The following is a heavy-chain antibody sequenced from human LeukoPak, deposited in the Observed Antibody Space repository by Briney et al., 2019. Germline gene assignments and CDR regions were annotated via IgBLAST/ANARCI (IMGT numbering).Heavy chain of an antibody. CDR2: IYHSGST. CDR1: GGSISSSSYY. V-gene: IGHV4-39*07. J-gene: IGHJ3*02. CDR3: ARASRPGAFDI. Sequence: PSETLFLTCTVSGGSISSSSYYWGWIRQPPGKGLEWIGSIYHSGSTYYNPSLKSRVTISVDTSKNQFSLKLSSVTAADTAVYYCARASRPGAFDIWGQGTMVTVSS.